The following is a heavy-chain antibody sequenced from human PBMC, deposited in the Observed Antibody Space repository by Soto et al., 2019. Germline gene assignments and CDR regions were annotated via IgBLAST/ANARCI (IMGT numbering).Heavy chain of an antibody. CDR3: ANGAAVSGDYYFHY. Sequence: EVQLLESGGGLVQPGGSLRLSCAASGFIFSNYGISWVRQAPGKGLEWVSGISGSGGVTFYADSVKGRFTISRDNSKNTVYLQMNSLRVEDTAVYYCANGAAVSGDYYFHYWGQGALVTVSS. V-gene: IGHV3-23*01. CDR2: ISGSGGVT. CDR1: GFIFSNYG. J-gene: IGHJ4*02. D-gene: IGHD6-19*01.